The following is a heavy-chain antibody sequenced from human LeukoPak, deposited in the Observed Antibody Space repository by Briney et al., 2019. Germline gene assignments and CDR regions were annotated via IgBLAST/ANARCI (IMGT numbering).Heavy chain of an antibody. CDR2: IYYSGST. D-gene: IGHD3-9*01. CDR1: GGSISSHY. Sequence: SETLSLTCTVSGGSISSHYWSWIRQPPGKGLEWIGSIYYSGSTNYNPSLESRVTMSLDTSKNQFSLQVTSVTAADTAVYYCAREPVLRYFDPTGYYFDYWGQGTLVTVSS. CDR3: AREPVLRYFDPTGYYFDY. J-gene: IGHJ4*02. V-gene: IGHV4-59*11.